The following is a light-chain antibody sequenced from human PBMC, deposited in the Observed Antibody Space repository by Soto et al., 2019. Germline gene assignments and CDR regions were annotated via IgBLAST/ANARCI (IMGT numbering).Light chain of an antibody. Sequence: EIVMTQSPATLSVSTGERTTLPCRASQRISSNLACYKHKPGQAPRLLIHGASTRATGFPARFSGSGSGTEFTLTISSLQSEDFAVYFCQQYDNWPRTFGQGTKVDIK. CDR2: GAS. V-gene: IGKV3-15*01. CDR1: QRISSN. J-gene: IGKJ1*01. CDR3: QQYDNWPRT.